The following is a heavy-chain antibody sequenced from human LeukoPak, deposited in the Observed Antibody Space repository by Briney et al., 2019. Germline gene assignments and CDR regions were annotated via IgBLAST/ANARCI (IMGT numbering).Heavy chain of an antibody. CDR1: GVSISSYY. V-gene: IGHV4-59*08. CDR2: IYYSGST. CDR3: VRFSTVHYYYYGMDV. J-gene: IGHJ6*02. D-gene: IGHD4-17*01. Sequence: SETLSLTCTVSGVSISSYYWSWIRQPPGKGLEWIGYIYYSGSTNYNPSLKSRVTISVDTSKNHFSLKLSSVPAADTAVYYCVRFSTVHYYYYGMDVWGQGTTVTVSS.